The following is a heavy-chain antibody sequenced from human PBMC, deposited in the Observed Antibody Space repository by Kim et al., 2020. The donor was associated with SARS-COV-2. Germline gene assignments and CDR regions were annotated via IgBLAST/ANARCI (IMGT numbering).Heavy chain of an antibody. D-gene: IGHD5-12*01. CDR3: ARQSVGDVDIVATMVVRWWDY. CDR1: GYSFTSYW. CDR2: IYPGDSDT. V-gene: IGHV5-51*01. Sequence: GESLKISCKGSGYSFTSYWIGWVRQMPGKGLEWMGIIYPGDSDTRYSPSFQGQVTISADKSISTAYLQWSSLKASDTAMYYCARQSVGDVDIVATMVVRWWDYWGQGTLVTVSS. J-gene: IGHJ4*02.